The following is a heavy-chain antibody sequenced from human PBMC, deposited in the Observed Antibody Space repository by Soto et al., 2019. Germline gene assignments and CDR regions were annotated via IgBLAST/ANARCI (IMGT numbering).Heavy chain of an antibody. CDR3: ARSIAAAVDFDY. CDR2: ISAYSGST. CDR1: GYASTSYA. Sequence: QVQLVQCGAEVKKPGASVKVSCKASGYASTSYAISWVRQARGQGLEWMGWISAYSGSTNYAQKLQGRVTMTTDSSTSTAYMELRSLRSDDTAVYYCARSIAAAVDFDYWGQGTLVTVSS. V-gene: IGHV1-18*01. D-gene: IGHD6-13*01. J-gene: IGHJ4*02.